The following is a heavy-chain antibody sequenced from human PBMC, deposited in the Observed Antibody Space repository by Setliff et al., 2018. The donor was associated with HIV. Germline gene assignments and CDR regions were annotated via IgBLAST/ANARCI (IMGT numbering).Heavy chain of an antibody. CDR2: IITIFGTP. V-gene: IGHV1-69*13. J-gene: IGHJ4*02. D-gene: IGHD2-21*01. CDR1: GGTFSTYV. CDR3: TRGRGIIGALVY. Sequence: ASVKVSCKTSGGTFSTYVISWVRQAPGQGLEWMGGIITIFGTPNYAQKFQDRVTITADESTTTVYMELSSLTSEDTAMYYCTRGRGIIGALVYWGQGTLVTVSS.